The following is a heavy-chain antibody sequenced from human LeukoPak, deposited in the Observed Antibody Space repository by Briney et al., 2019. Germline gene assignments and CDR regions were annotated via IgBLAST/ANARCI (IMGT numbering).Heavy chain of an antibody. V-gene: IGHV3-21*01. D-gene: IGHD3-9*01. J-gene: IGHJ4*02. Sequence: GESLRLSCAASGFTFSGYSMNWVRQAPGKGLEWVSSITSSSNYIYYADSLKGRFTISRDNAKNFLYLQMNSLRAEDTAVYYCARDTSDWLLFTPFDYWGQGTLVTVSS. CDR2: ITSSSNYI. CDR1: GFTFSGYS. CDR3: ARDTSDWLLFTPFDY.